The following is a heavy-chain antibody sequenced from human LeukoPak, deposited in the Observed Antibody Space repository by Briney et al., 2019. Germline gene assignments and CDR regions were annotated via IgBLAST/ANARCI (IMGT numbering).Heavy chain of an antibody. Sequence: GGSLRLSCAASGFTFSSYGMHWVRQAPGKGLEWVAVIWYDGSNKYYADSVKGRFTISRDNSKNTLYLQMNSLRAEDTAVYYCAKAPGAGDLQLFDYWGQGTLVTVSS. D-gene: IGHD4-17*01. J-gene: IGHJ4*02. CDR1: GFTFSSYG. CDR2: IWYDGSNK. CDR3: AKAPGAGDLQLFDY. V-gene: IGHV3-33*06.